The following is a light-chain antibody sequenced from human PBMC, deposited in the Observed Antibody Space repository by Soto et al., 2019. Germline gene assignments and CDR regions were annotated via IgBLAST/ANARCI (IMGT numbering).Light chain of an antibody. V-gene: IGKV1-5*03. CDR2: KAS. CDR1: QSISSW. Sequence: DIQMTQSPSTLSASIGDSVTITCRATQSISSWLAWYQQKPGRAPKLLIYKASTLESGVPSRFSGRGSGTEFTLTISSLQPDDFATYYCQKYNTYWTFGQGTKVEIK. J-gene: IGKJ1*01. CDR3: QKYNTYWT.